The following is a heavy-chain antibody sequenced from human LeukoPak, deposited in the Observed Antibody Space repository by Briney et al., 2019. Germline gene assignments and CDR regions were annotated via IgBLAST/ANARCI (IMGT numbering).Heavy chain of an antibody. J-gene: IGHJ4*02. D-gene: IGHD3-22*01. CDR1: GDSISSGDYY. Sequence: SQTLSLTCTVSGDSISSGDYYWSCIRQPPGKGLGCIGYIYYSGRTYYNPSLKSRVTISVDTSKNQFSLKLSSVTAADTAVYYCARADYHDSSGYYPLSYWGQGTLVTVSS. CDR2: IYYSGRT. V-gene: IGHV4-30-4*01. CDR3: ARADYHDSSGYYPLSY.